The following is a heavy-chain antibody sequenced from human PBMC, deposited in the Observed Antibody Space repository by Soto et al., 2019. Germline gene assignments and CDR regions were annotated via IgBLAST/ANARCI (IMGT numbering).Heavy chain of an antibody. CDR1: GGTFSSYD. J-gene: IGHJ6*02. D-gene: IGHD4-4*01. CDR3: ARQSLGDYSEAGGMDV. CDR2: IIPIFGTA. V-gene: IGHV1-69*06. Sequence: QVQLVQSGAEVKKPGPSVKISCKVSGGTFSSYDISWVRQAPGHGLEWMGGIIPIFGTANYAQKFQGRVTITADKSTRAGYMELSSLRSEDTAVYYCARQSLGDYSEAGGMDVWGQGTTVTVSS.